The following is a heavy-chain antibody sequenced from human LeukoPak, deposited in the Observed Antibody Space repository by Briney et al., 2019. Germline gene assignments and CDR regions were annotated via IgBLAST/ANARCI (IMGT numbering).Heavy chain of an antibody. D-gene: IGHD2-2*01. CDR1: GVTFSSYA. J-gene: IGHJ4*02. Sequence: PGGSLRLSCAVSGVTFSSYAMIGVRQAPGKGREWVSGISASGDNTKYADPGKGRFTISTENYKNMLYLHTNSLRDDDTAVYYCAKDREYQLPCYFDYWGQGTLVPVSS. CDR3: AKDREYQLPCYFDY. CDR2: ISASGDNT. V-gene: IGHV3-23*01.